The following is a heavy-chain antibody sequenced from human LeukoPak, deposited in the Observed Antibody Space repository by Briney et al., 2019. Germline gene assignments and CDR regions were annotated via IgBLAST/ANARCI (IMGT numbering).Heavy chain of an antibody. CDR1: GFTFSSYA. J-gene: IGHJ4*02. Sequence: GGSLRLSCAASGFTFSSYAMHWVRQAPGKGLEWVAVISYDGSNKYYADSVKGRFTISRDNSKNTLYLQMNSLRAEDTAVYYCARDNYYDSSGYLDYWGQGTLVTVSS. D-gene: IGHD3-22*01. CDR3: ARDNYYDSSGYLDY. CDR2: ISYDGSNK. V-gene: IGHV3-30*04.